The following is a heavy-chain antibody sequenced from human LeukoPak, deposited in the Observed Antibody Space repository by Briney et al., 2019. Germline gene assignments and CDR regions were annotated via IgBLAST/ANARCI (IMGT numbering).Heavy chain of an antibody. Sequence: GASVKVSCKASGYTFTSYGISWVRQAPGQGLEWVGWISAYNGNTNYAQKLQGRVTMTTDTSTSTAYMELRSLRSDDTAVYYCARSGGYMVRGVIDYWGQGTLVTVSS. D-gene: IGHD3-10*01. CDR2: ISAYNGNT. CDR1: GYTFTSYG. CDR3: ARSGGYMVRGVIDY. V-gene: IGHV1-18*01. J-gene: IGHJ4*02.